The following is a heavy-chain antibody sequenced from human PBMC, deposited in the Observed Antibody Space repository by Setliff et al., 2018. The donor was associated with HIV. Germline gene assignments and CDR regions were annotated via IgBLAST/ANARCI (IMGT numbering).Heavy chain of an antibody. Sequence: SETLSLTCSVSGGSIRSHWSWIRQPAGKGLEWIGHIYTSGSTNYNPSLKSRVIISIDTSKNQFSLKLFSVTAADTAVYYCASRRGGGFLAWPDPYFDYWGQGTLVTVSS. J-gene: IGHJ4*02. CDR1: GGSIRSH. CDR2: IYTSGST. D-gene: IGHD3-3*01. V-gene: IGHV4-4*07. CDR3: ASRRGGGFLAWPDPYFDY.